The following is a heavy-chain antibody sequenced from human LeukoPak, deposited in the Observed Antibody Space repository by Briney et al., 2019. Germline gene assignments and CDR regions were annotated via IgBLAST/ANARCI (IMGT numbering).Heavy chain of an antibody. J-gene: IGHJ4*02. CDR2: ISAYNGNT. D-gene: IGHD3-9*01. CDR3: ARTYDILTGYPFDY. Sequence: ASVKVSCKASGYTFTSYGISWVRQAPGQGLEWMGWISAYNGNTNYAQKLQGRVTMTTDTSTSAAYMELRSLRSDDTAVYYCARTYDILTGYPFDYWGQGTLVTVSS. V-gene: IGHV1-18*01. CDR1: GYTFTSYG.